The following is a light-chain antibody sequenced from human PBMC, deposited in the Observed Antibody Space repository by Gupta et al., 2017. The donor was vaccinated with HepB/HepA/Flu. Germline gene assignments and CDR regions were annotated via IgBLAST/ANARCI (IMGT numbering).Light chain of an antibody. CDR2: RND. Sequence: SVLTQPPSASATPGQRVPISCSVSTSNIGSSYVYWYQHFPGTAPKLLIYRNDQRPSGVPDRFSGSKSGTSAPLAISGLRSEDEADYYCAAFDDSLNGRLFGGGTKLTVL. CDR3: AAFDDSLNGRL. V-gene: IGLV1-47*01. J-gene: IGLJ2*01. CDR1: TSNIGSSY.